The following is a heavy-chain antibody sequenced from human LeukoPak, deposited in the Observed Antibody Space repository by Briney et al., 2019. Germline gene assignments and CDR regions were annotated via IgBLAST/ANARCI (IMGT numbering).Heavy chain of an antibody. CDR2: ISWNSGSI. CDR3: ARSGVRFDY. Sequence: PGRSLRLSCAASGFTFDDYAMHWVRQAPGKGLEWVSGISWNSGSIGYADSVKGRFTISRDNAKNSLYLQMNSLRAEDTAVYYCARSGVRFDYWGQGTLVTVSS. V-gene: IGHV3-9*01. CDR1: GFTFDDYA. D-gene: IGHD3-3*01. J-gene: IGHJ4*02.